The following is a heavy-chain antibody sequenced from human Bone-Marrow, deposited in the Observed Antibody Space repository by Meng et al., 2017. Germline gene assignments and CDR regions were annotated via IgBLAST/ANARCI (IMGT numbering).Heavy chain of an antibody. Sequence: QVQLQQLGAGLLKPSETLSRNCVVSGGSFSDYYWRWIRQPPGKGLEGIGEINHSGSTNYNPSLESRATISVDTSQNNLSLKLSSVTAADSAVYYCARGPTTMAHDFDYWGQGTLVTVSS. J-gene: IGHJ4*02. V-gene: IGHV4-34*01. CDR3: ARGPTTMAHDFDY. D-gene: IGHD4-11*01. CDR2: INHSGST. CDR1: GGSFSDYY.